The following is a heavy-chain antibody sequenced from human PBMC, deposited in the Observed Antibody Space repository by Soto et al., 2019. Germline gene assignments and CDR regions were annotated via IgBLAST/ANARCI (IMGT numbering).Heavy chain of an antibody. CDR2: INHSGST. CDR3: ARRFSGYYDFWSGRTFDY. J-gene: IGHJ4*02. Sequence: SETLSLTCAVYGGSFSGYYWSWIRQPPGKGLEWIGEINHSGSTNYNPSLKSRVTISVDTSKNQFSLKLSSVTAADTAVYYCARRFSGYYDFWSGRTFDYWGQGTLVTVSS. CDR1: GGSFSGYY. D-gene: IGHD3-3*01. V-gene: IGHV4-34*01.